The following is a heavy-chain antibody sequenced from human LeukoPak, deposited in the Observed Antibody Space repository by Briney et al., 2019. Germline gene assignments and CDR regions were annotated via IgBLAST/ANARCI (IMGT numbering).Heavy chain of an antibody. Sequence: ASVKVSCKASGYTFTSYYMHWVRQAPGQGLEWMGIINPSGGSTSYAQKFQGRVTMTTDTSTSTAYMELRSLRSDDTAVYYCARRGTGYSSGWYYFDYWGQGTLVTVSS. V-gene: IGHV1-46*01. CDR3: ARRGTGYSSGWYYFDY. CDR2: INPSGGST. D-gene: IGHD6-19*01. J-gene: IGHJ4*02. CDR1: GYTFTSYY.